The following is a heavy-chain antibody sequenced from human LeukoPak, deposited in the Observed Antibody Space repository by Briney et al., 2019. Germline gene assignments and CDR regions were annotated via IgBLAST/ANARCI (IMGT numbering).Heavy chain of an antibody. Sequence: TGGSLRLSCEASGFTFSNYGMHWVRQAPGKGLEWVSAISGSGGSTYYADSVKGRFTISRDNSKNTLYLQMNSLRAEDTAVYYCAHEYSSLFWGQGTLVTVSS. CDR1: GFTFSNYG. J-gene: IGHJ4*02. V-gene: IGHV3-23*01. CDR2: ISGSGGST. CDR3: AHEYSSLF. D-gene: IGHD6-6*01.